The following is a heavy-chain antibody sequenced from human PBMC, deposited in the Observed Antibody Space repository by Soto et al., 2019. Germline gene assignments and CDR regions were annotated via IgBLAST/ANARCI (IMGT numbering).Heavy chain of an antibody. CDR2: IVVGSGNT. J-gene: IGHJ4*02. Sequence: ASVKVSCKASGFTFTSSAVQWVRQARGQRLEWIGWIVVGSGNTNYAQKFQERVTITRDMSTSTAYMELSSLRSEDTAVYYCVAGYCSSTSCYRHDYWGQGTLVTVSS. CDR1: GFTFTSSA. CDR3: VAGYCSSTSCYRHDY. V-gene: IGHV1-58*01. D-gene: IGHD2-2*02.